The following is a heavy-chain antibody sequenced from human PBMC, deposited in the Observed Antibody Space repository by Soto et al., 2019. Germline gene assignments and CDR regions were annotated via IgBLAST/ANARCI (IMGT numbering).Heavy chain of an antibody. Sequence: PGESLRLSFAASGFTVSSNYMSCVRKAPGKGLKRVSVIYSGGRTYYSDSVKCRFTISRDNSKNTLYFQMNSLRAEDTAVYYCARVPTIFGVISTYNGMDVWGQGT. CDR1: GFTVSSNY. J-gene: IGHJ6*02. D-gene: IGHD3-3*01. V-gene: IGHV3-53*01. CDR2: IYSGGRT. CDR3: ARVPTIFGVISTYNGMDV.